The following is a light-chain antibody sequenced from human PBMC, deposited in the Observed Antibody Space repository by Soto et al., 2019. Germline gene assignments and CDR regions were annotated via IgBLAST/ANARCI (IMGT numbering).Light chain of an antibody. CDR1: SSDVGGNKY. Sequence: QSVLTQPASVSGSPGQSITISCTGTSSDVGGNKYVSWYQQYPGKVPKLLINKVTNRPSGVSYRFSGSKSGNTASLTISALLAEDEADYYCCSYAGSSTYYVFGTGTKVTAL. CDR2: KVT. V-gene: IGLV2-14*01. J-gene: IGLJ1*01. CDR3: CSYAGSSTYYV.